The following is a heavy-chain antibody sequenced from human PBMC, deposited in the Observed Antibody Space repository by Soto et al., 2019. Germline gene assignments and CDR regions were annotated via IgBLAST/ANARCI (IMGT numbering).Heavy chain of an antibody. CDR3: VRFSILVSGRGRGAFFDS. CDR1: GFTFRNYW. Sequence: GGSLRLSCAASGFTFRNYWMSWVRQVPGKGLAWVSNIKEDGSEKYYVDSVKGRFTISRDNAKSSVQLQMNSLRDEDTAVYYCVRFSILVSGRGRGAFFDSWGQGTPVTVSS. D-gene: IGHD6-19*01. CDR2: IKEDGSEK. V-gene: IGHV3-7*03. J-gene: IGHJ4*02.